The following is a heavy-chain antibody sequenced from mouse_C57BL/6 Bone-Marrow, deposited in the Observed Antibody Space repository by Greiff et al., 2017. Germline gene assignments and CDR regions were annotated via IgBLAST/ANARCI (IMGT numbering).Heavy chain of an antibody. Sequence: EVMLVESGGDLVKPGGSLKLSCAASGFTFSSYGMSWVRQTPDKRLEWVATISSGGSYTYYPDSVKGRFTISRDNAKNTLYLQMSSLKSEDTAMYYCARLPYYYGSSYGWFAYWDQGTLITVSA. CDR3: ARLPYYYGSSYGWFAY. CDR2: ISSGGSYT. D-gene: IGHD1-1*01. CDR1: GFTFSSYG. V-gene: IGHV5-6*01. J-gene: IGHJ3*01.